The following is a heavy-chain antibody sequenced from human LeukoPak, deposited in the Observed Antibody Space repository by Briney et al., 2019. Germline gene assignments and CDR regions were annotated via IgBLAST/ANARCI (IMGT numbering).Heavy chain of an antibody. Sequence: GGSLRLSCAASGFTFSSYAMSWVRQAPGKGLEWVSVISNSAGSTFYADSVKGRFTISRDNSKNTLYLQMNSLRAEDTAVYYCAKRASGSGTSLYYFDYWGQGTLVTVSS. CDR2: ISNSAGST. D-gene: IGHD3-10*01. J-gene: IGHJ4*02. CDR3: AKRASGSGTSLYYFDY. CDR1: GFTFSSYA. V-gene: IGHV3-23*01.